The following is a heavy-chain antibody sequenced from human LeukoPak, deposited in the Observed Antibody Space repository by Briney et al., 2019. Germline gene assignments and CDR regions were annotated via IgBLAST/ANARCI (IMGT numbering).Heavy chain of an antibody. CDR1: GGSISSYY. Sequence: SETLSLTCTVSGGSISSYYWGWIRQPPGKGLEWIGYIYYSGSTNYNPSLKSRVTISVDTSKNQFSLKLSSVTAADTAVYYCARSYYYDSSSYLGYWGQGTLVTVSS. D-gene: IGHD3-22*01. V-gene: IGHV4-59*01. CDR2: IYYSGST. CDR3: ARSYYYDSSSYLGY. J-gene: IGHJ4*02.